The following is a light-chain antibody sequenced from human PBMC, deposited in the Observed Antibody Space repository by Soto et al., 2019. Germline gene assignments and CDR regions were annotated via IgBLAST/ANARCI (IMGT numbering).Light chain of an antibody. V-gene: IGKV1-9*01. CDR2: SAS. CDR3: QQLNSYPRT. J-gene: IGKJ1*01. Sequence: IQLTQSPSSLSASVGDRVTITCRASRGISSYLAWYQQKPGEAPKLLVYSASTLQSGVPSRFSGSGSGPDFTLTISSLQPEDSATYFCQQLNSYPRTFGQGTKVDIK. CDR1: RGISSY.